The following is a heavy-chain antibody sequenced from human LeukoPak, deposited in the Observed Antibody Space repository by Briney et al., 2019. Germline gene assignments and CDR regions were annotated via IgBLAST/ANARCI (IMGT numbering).Heavy chain of an antibody. V-gene: IGHV1-8*01. CDR1: GYTFTSYD. CDR2: MNPNSGNT. D-gene: IGHD4-17*01. J-gene: IGHJ4*02. CDR3: ARVTPRVTTGED. Sequence: ASVKVSCKAPGYTFTSYDINWVRQAPGQGLEWMGWMNPNSGNTGYAQKFQGRVTMTRNTSISTAYMELSSLRSEDTAVYYCARVTPRVTTGEDWGQGTLVTVSS.